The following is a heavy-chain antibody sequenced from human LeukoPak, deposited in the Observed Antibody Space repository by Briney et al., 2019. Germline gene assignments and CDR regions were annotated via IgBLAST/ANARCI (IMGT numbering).Heavy chain of an antibody. V-gene: IGHV4-39*01. CDR3: ARRKKRGAYYYDRSGVLDAFDI. J-gene: IGHJ3*02. Sequence: SETLSLTCTVSGGSISSISYYWGWIRQPPGKGLEWIGSIYYSGSTYYNPSLKSRVTISVDTSKNQFSLKLSSVTAADTAVYYCARRKKRGAYYYDRSGVLDAFDIWGQGTMVTVSS. CDR1: GGSISSISYY. D-gene: IGHD3-22*01. CDR2: IYYSGST.